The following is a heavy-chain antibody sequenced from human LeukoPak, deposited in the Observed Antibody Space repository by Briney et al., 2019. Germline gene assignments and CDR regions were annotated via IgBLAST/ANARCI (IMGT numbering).Heavy chain of an antibody. CDR2: IISYNGNT. V-gene: IGHV1-18*01. Sequence: GASVKVSCKASGYTFTSYGLSWVRQAPGQGLQWMGWIISYNGNTNYAQKIQGRVTMTTDTSTNTAYMELRSLRSDDTAVYYCTRDYSLSSSGPPYGFDIWGQGTMVTVSS. J-gene: IGHJ3*02. D-gene: IGHD6-19*01. CDR3: TRDYSLSSSGPPYGFDI. CDR1: GYTFTSYG.